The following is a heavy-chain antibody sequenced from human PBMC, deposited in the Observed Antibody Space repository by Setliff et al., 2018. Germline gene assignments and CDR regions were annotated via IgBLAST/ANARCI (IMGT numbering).Heavy chain of an antibody. J-gene: IGHJ5*02. CDR2: IFPTGTT. CDR1: GDSTTSGSVY. D-gene: IGHD1-20*01. Sequence: ASETLSLTCTVSGDSTTSGSVYWSWIRQPAGKGLEWIGRIFPTGTTNYNPDLKSRVTMSVDTSKKRFSLMLRSVTAADTAIYYCARYNSSAACFDLWGPGTLVTVSS. CDR3: ARYNSSAACFDL. V-gene: IGHV4-61*02.